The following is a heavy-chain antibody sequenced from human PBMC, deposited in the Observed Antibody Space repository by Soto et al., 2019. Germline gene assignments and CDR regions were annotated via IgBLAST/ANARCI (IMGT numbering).Heavy chain of an antibody. CDR2: IVVGSGNT. V-gene: IGHV1-58*01. CDR3: AAGPRGAEIYGRV. D-gene: IGHD3-10*01. J-gene: IGHJ4*02. Sequence: QMQLVQSGPEVKKPGTSVKVSCKASGFTFTSSAVQRVRQARGQRLEWIGWIVVGSGNTNYAQKFQERVTITRDMSTSTAYMELSSLRSEDTAVYYCAAGPRGAEIYGRVWGQGTLVTVSS. CDR1: GFTFTSSA.